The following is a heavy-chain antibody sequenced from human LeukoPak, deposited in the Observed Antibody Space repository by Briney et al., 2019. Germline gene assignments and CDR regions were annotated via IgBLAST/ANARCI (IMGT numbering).Heavy chain of an antibody. V-gene: IGHV3-7*01. Sequence: GGSLRLSCAASGFTFNKHWMSWVRQAPGKGLEWVANLKENGTEKMYVDSVKGRFTISRDNAKNSLYLQMNYLRAEDTAVYFFADPGSALWGQGTLLTVSS. J-gene: IGHJ4*02. CDR3: ADPGSAL. CDR1: GFTFNKHW. CDR2: LKENGTEK.